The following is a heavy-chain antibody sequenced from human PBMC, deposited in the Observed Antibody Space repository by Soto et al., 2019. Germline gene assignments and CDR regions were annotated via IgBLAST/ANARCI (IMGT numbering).Heavy chain of an antibody. CDR1: GFTFSSYA. J-gene: IGHJ5*02. CDR2: ISGSGGST. CDR3: AKEIGGDIVVVPAASFDP. Sequence: GGSLRLSCAASGFTFSSYAMSWVRQAPGKGLEWVSAISGSGGSTYYADSVKGRFTISRDNSKNTLYLQMNSLRAEDTAVYYCAKEIGGDIVVVPAASFDPWGQGTLVTVSS. D-gene: IGHD2-2*01. V-gene: IGHV3-23*01.